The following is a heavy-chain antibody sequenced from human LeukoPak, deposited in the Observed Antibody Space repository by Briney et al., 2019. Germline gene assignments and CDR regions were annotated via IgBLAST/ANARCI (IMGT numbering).Heavy chain of an antibody. Sequence: ASVKLSCNASGYTFTSYDINRVRHAPGQGLEWMGWMIPNSGNTGYAQKFQGRITMTRNTSISTAYMELSSLTSEDTAVYYCARIAAAGNRRLNYWGQGTLVTVSS. V-gene: IGHV1-8*01. CDR3: ARIAAAGNRRLNY. CDR1: GYTFTSYD. D-gene: IGHD6-13*01. CDR2: MIPNSGNT. J-gene: IGHJ4*02.